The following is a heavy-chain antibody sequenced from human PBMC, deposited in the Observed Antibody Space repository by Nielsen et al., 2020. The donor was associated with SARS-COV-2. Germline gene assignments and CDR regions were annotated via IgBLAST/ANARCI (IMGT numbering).Heavy chain of an antibody. J-gene: IGHJ4*02. CDR2: ISYDGSSK. CDR1: GFIFSSYG. V-gene: IGHV3-30*18. Sequence: GESLKISCAASGFIFSSYGMHWVRQAPGKGLEWVAVISYDGSSKYYADSVKGRFTISRDNSKNTLYLQMNSLRAEDTAVYYCAKDGYKFGELAAQPLAGWGQGTLVTVSS. CDR3: AKDGYKFGELAAQPLAG. D-gene: IGHD3-16*01.